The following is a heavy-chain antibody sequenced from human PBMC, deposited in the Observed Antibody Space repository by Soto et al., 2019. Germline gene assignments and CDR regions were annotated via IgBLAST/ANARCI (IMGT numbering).Heavy chain of an antibody. CDR1: GYSFTSYW. Sequence: GESLKISCKGSGYSFTSYWIGWVRQMPGKGLEWMGIIYPGDSDTRYSPSFQGHVTISADKSISTAYLQWSSLKASDTAMYYCASGTSYLNYYYGMDVWGQGTTVTVSS. D-gene: IGHD1-26*01. V-gene: IGHV5-51*01. CDR3: ASGTSYLNYYYGMDV. J-gene: IGHJ6*02. CDR2: IYPGDSDT.